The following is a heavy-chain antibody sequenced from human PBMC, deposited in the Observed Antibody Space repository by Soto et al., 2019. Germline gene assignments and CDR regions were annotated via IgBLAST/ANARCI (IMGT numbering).Heavy chain of an antibody. D-gene: IGHD3-22*01. CDR1: GSTFSSYD. Sequence: EVPLLESGGGLVQPGGSLRLSCVASGSTFSSYDMSWIRQAPGKGLEWISGLSGSGGRTTFADSVKGRFTISRDNSKNTLYLEMNSLRVEDTAVYYCAKDSGYDSTDWGQGTLVTVSS. CDR3: AKDSGYDSTD. CDR2: LSGSGGRT. V-gene: IGHV3-23*01. J-gene: IGHJ4*02.